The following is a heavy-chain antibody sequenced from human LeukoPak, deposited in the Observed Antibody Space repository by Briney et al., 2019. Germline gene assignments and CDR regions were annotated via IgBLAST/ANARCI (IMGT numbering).Heavy chain of an antibody. V-gene: IGHV3-48*01. J-gene: IGHJ6*03. Sequence: TGGSLRLSCAASGFTFNYCSMNWVRQAPGKGLEWVSYIKSGSTTIYYADSVKGRFTISRDDANDLLYLQMNSLRAEDTAVYYCARVPLDMDVWGKGTTVTVSS. CDR1: GFTFNYCS. CDR2: IKSGSTTI. CDR3: ARVPLDMDV.